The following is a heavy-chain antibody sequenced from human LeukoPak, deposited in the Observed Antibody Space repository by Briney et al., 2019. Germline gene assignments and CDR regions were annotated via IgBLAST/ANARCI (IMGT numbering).Heavy chain of an antibody. Sequence: GASVKVSCKASGYTFTSYDINWVRQATGQGLEWMGWMNPNSGNTGYAQKFQGRVTITRNTSISTAYMELRSLRSDDTAVYYCARGGKYYDFWSGYPLGVWGKGTTVTVSS. CDR3: ARGGKYYDFWSGYPLGV. CDR1: GYTFTSYD. D-gene: IGHD3-3*01. J-gene: IGHJ6*04. CDR2: MNPNSGNT. V-gene: IGHV1-8*03.